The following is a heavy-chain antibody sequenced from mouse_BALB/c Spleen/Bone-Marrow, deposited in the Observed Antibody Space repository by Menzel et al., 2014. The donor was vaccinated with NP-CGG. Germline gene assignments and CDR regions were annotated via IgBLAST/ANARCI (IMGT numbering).Heavy chain of an antibody. V-gene: IGHV5-12*02. CDR1: GFTFSGYY. Sequence: EVKLQESGGGLVQPGGSLKLSCATSGFTFSGYYMYWVRQTPEKRLEWVAYITKGGGSTYYPDIVKGRFTISRDNAKNTLYLQMSRLKSEDTAMYYCARQLAYAMDYWGQGTSVTVSS. CDR3: ARQLAYAMDY. CDR2: ITKGGGST. D-gene: IGHD4-1*01. J-gene: IGHJ4*01.